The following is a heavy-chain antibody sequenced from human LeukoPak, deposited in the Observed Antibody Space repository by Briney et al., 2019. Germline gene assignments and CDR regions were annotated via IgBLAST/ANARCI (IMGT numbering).Heavy chain of an antibody. V-gene: IGHV3-21*01. CDR1: GFTFSSYS. CDR3: ARDRSLGWIQFPFDY. CDR2: ISSSSSYI. Sequence: PGGSLRVSCAASGFTFSSYSMNWVRQAPGNGLEWVSSISSSSSYIYYADSVKGRFTISRDNAKNSLYLQMNSLRAEDTAVYYCARDRSLGWIQFPFDYWGQGTLVTVSS. D-gene: IGHD5-24*01. J-gene: IGHJ4*02.